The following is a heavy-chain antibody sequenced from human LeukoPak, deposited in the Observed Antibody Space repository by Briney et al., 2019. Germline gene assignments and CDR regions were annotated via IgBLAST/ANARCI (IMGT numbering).Heavy chain of an antibody. CDR3: ARGTNYYGSR. V-gene: IGHV3-30-3*01. Sequence: GRSLRLSCAAFGFTFSDYAMHWVRQAPGKGLEWVAVISYDGSNEYYADSVKGRFTISRDDSKNTVYLQMNSLRAEDTAIYYCARGTNYYGSRWGQGTLVTVSS. D-gene: IGHD3-10*01. CDR1: GFTFSDYA. CDR2: ISYDGSNE. J-gene: IGHJ4*02.